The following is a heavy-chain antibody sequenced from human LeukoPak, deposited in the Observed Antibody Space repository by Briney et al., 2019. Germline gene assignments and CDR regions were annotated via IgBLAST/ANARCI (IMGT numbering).Heavy chain of an antibody. CDR1: GFTFSDYY. CDR2: ISSSGSSI. CDR3: AGDGPSGYNSFLY. Sequence: GGSLRLSCAASGFTFSDYYMSWIRQAPGKGLEWVSYISSSGSSIYYADSVKGRFTISRDNAENSLYLQMNGLRVDDTAVYFCAGDGPSGYNSFLYWGQGTLVTVSS. D-gene: IGHD5-12*01. V-gene: IGHV3-11*04. J-gene: IGHJ4*02.